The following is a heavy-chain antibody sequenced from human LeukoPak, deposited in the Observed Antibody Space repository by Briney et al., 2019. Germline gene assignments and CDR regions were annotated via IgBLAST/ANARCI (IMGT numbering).Heavy chain of an antibody. Sequence: SETLSLTCTVSGGSISSGSYYWSWIRQPAGKGLEWIGRIYTSGSTYYNPSLKSRVTISVDTSKNQFSLKLSSVTAADTAVYYCARHPIGYCSGGSCRPFDYWGQGTLVTVSS. CDR2: IYTSGST. J-gene: IGHJ4*02. CDR1: GGSISSGSYY. CDR3: ARHPIGYCSGGSCRPFDY. D-gene: IGHD2-15*01. V-gene: IGHV4-61*02.